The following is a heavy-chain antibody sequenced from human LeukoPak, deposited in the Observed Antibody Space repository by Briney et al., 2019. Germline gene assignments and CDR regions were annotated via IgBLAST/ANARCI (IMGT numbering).Heavy chain of an antibody. CDR1: GFTFSSYW. Sequence: PGGSLRLSCAASGFTFSSYWMSWVRQAPGKGLEWVANIKQDGSEKYYVDSVKGRFTISRDNAKNSLYLQMNSLRAEDTAVYYCARRWGYYYYGMGVWGQGTTVTVSS. D-gene: IGHD7-27*01. CDR2: IKQDGSEK. J-gene: IGHJ6*02. V-gene: IGHV3-7*01. CDR3: ARRWGYYYYGMGV.